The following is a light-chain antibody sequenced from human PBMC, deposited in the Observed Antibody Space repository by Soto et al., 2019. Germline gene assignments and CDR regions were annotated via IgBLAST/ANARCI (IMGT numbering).Light chain of an antibody. J-gene: IGKJ2*01. V-gene: IGKV3-15*01. CDR1: QSVSSN. CDR3: QQYNNWPPYT. Sequence: DTVMTQSPATLSVSPGERATLSCRASQSVSSNLAWYQQKPGQAPRLLIYGASTRATGIPARFSGSGSGTEFTLTISSLQSEDFPVYYCQQYNNWPPYTFGQGTKLEIK. CDR2: GAS.